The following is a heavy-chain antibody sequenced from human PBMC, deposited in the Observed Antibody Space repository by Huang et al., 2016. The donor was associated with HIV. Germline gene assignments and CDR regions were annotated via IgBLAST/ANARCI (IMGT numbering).Heavy chain of an antibody. Sequence: QVQLVQSGAEVKKPGASVKVSCKASGYIFSSYDTHWVRQAHGQMLEWMGKNNAGNGNTKDSQRFQGRVTITRDTAANTAYVELSSLRSEDTGVYYCARGIAAGDYWGQGTLVTVSS. V-gene: IGHV1-3*01. CDR3: ARGIAAGDY. J-gene: IGHJ4*02. CDR2: NNAGNGNT. CDR1: GYIFSSYD. D-gene: IGHD6-25*01.